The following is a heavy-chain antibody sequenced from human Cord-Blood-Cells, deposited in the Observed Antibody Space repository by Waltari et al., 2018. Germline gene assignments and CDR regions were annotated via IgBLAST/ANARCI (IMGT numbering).Heavy chain of an antibody. Sequence: QLQLQESGPGLVKPSETLSLNCTVSGGPISSSSYYWGWIRQPPGKGLGWIGSIYYSGSTYYNPSLKSRVTISVDTSKNQFSLKLSSVTAADTAVYYCARHRAGLWPTWGQGTLVTVSS. J-gene: IGHJ4*02. CDR3: ARHRAGLWPT. V-gene: IGHV4-39*01. D-gene: IGHD5-18*01. CDR1: GGPISSSSYY. CDR2: IYYSGST.